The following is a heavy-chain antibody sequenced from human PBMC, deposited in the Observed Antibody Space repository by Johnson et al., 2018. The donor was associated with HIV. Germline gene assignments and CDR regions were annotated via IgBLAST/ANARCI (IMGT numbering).Heavy chain of an antibody. Sequence: VQLVESGGGVVRPGGSLRLSCAASGFTFDDHDMSWVRQAPGKGLEWLSGINWNGGSTGYADSVKGRFTISRDNAKNSLYLQMNSLRAEETAVYYCASPGTVVTGLAFDIWGQGTMVTVSS. D-gene: IGHD4-23*01. J-gene: IGHJ3*02. CDR1: GFTFDDHD. CDR2: INWNGGST. CDR3: ASPGTVVTGLAFDI. V-gene: IGHV3-20*04.